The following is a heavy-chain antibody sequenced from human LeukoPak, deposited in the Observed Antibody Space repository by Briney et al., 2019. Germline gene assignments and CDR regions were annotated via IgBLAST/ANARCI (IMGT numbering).Heavy chain of an antibody. J-gene: IGHJ4*02. D-gene: IGHD3-10*01. CDR2: INQDGTEK. CDR3: AKLAKYFYGWETYYFFEH. V-gene: IGHV3-7*01. CDR1: GFSFTTYW. Sequence: GGSLRLSCAASGFSFTTYWMSWVRQAPGKGLEWVANINQDGTEKYYVDSVKGRFTISRDNAKDSLYLQMNSLRVEDTAVYYCAKLAKYFYGWETYYFFEHWGQGTPVTASS.